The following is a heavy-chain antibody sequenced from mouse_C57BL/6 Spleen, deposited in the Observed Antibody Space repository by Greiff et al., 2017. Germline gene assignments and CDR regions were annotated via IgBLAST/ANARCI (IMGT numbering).Heavy chain of an antibody. J-gene: IGHJ1*03. V-gene: IGHV1-50*01. CDR3: ASYYPWYFDV. D-gene: IGHD2-10*01. CDR2: IDPSDSYT. Sequence: QVQLQQPGAELVKPGASVKLSCKASGYTFTSYWMQWVKQRPGQCLEWIGEIDPSDSYTNYHPKFKGKATLTVDTSSSTAYMQLSSLTSEDAAVYYCASYYPWYFDVWGTGTTVTVSS. CDR1: GYTFTSYW.